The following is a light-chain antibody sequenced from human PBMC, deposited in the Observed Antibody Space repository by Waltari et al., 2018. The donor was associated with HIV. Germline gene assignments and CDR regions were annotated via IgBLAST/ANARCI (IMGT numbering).Light chain of an antibody. CDR1: SSNIGTNY. CDR3: AVWDDTLRGV. Sequence: QSVLTQPPSASGTPGQRVTISCSGSSSNIGTNYVYWYQQLPGTAPKVVIYRNKQRPSGVPDRLSGSKSGTSASLAINGLRSEDEANYYCAVWDDTLRGVFGGGTKLTVL. V-gene: IGLV1-47*01. J-gene: IGLJ2*01. CDR2: RNK.